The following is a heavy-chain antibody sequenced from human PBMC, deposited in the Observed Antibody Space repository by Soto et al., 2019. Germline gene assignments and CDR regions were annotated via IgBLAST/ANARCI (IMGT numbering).Heavy chain of an antibody. CDR1: GLTFDDYA. J-gene: IGHJ6*03. V-gene: IGHV3-9*01. CDR3: ARVVVVPAAMRGGDYYYYYYMDV. CDR2: ISWNSGSI. Sequence: PGGSLRLSCAASGLTFDDYAMHWVRQAPGKGLEWVSGISWNSGSIGYADSVKGRFTISRDNAKNSLYLQMNSLRAEDTALYYCARVVVVPAAMRGGDYYYYYYMDVWGKGTTVTVS. D-gene: IGHD2-2*01.